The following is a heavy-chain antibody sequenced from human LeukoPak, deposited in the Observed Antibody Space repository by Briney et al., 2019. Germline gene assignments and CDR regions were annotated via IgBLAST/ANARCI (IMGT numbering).Heavy chain of an antibody. CDR3: ARRVAVAGYFDY. Sequence: SETLSLTCTVSGGSISSYYWSWIRQPPGKGLEWIGYIYYSGSTSYNPSLKSRVTISVDTSKNQFSLKLSSVTAADTAVYYCARRVAVAGYFDYWGQGTLVTVSS. V-gene: IGHV4-59*08. CDR1: GGSISSYY. CDR2: IYYSGST. J-gene: IGHJ4*02. D-gene: IGHD6-19*01.